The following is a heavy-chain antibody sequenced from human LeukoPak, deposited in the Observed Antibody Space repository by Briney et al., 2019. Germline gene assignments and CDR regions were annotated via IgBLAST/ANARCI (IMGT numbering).Heavy chain of an antibody. CDR3: ARHPGYYYYYMDV. V-gene: IGHV4-34*01. CDR1: GGSFSGYY. Sequence: SETLSLTCAVYGGSFSGYYWSWIRQPPGKGLEWIAEINHSGSTNYNPSLKSRVTVSVDTSKNQFSLKLSSVTAADTAVYYCARHPGYYYYYMDVWGKGTTVTISS. CDR2: INHSGST. J-gene: IGHJ6*03. D-gene: IGHD3-10*01.